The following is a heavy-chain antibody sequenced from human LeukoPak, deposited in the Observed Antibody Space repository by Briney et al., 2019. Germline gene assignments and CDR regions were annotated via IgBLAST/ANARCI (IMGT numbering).Heavy chain of an antibody. J-gene: IGHJ4*01. CDR1: GYTFTSYG. V-gene: IGHV1-18*01. Sequence: ASVKVSCKASGYTFTSYGISWVRQAPGQGLEWMGWISAYNGNTNYARKLQGRVTMTTDTSTSTAYMELRSLRSDDTAVYYCARDGSGSYPVYFDYWGQEPWSPSPQ. CDR3: ARDGSGSYPVYFDY. D-gene: IGHD3-10*01. CDR2: ISAYNGNT.